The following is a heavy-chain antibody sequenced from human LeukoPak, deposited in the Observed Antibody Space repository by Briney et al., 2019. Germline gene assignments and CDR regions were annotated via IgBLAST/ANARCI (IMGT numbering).Heavy chain of an antibody. CDR1: GGTFSSYA. J-gene: IGHJ3*02. CDR3: ARDPDHWYSSGPNAFDI. CDR2: IIPIFGTA. V-gene: IGHV1-69*05. Sequence: SVKVSCKASGGTFSSYAISWVRQAPGQGLEWMGGIIPIFGTANYAQKFQGRVTMTRDTSTSTVYMELSSLRSEDTAVYYCARDPDHWYSSGPNAFDIWGQGTMVTVSS. D-gene: IGHD6-19*01.